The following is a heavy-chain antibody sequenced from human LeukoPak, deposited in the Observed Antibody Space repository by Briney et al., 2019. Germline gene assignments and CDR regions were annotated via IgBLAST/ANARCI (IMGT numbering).Heavy chain of an antibody. CDR2: ISYDGSNK. J-gene: IGHJ4*02. CDR3: AKDPSWGLVTGY. CDR1: GFTFSSYG. Sequence: GGSLRLSCAASGFTFSSYGMHWVRQAPGKGLEWVAVISYDGSNKYYADSVKGRFTISRDNSKNTLYLQMNSLRAEDTAVYYCAKDPSWGLVTGYWGQGTLVTVSS. D-gene: IGHD6-19*01. V-gene: IGHV3-30*18.